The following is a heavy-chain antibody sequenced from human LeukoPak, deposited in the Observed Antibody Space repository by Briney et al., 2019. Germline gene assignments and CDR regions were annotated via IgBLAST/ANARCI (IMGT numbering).Heavy chain of an antibody. D-gene: IGHD5-12*01. J-gene: IGHJ6*02. CDR1: GYTFTSYG. Sequence: ASVKVSCKASGYTFTSYGISWVRQAPGQGLEWMGWISAYNGNTNYAQKLQGRVTMTTDTSTSTAYMELRSLRSDDTAVYYCAREQGYSSYDYYYYYGMDVWGQGTTVTVSS. CDR2: ISAYNGNT. CDR3: AREQGYSSYDYYYYYGMDV. V-gene: IGHV1-18*01.